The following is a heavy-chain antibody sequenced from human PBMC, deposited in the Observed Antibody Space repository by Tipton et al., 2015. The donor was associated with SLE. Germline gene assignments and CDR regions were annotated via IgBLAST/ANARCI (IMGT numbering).Heavy chain of an antibody. CDR1: GASISSGSYH. Sequence: TLSLTCTVSGASISSGSYHWSWIRQSPGKGLEWIGYIYYSGSTNYNPSLKSRVTMSVDTSKNQFSLRLTSVTAADTAVYYCARLEDPFGIFGVPKGWFDPWGQGTLVTVSS. D-gene: IGHD3-3*01. V-gene: IGHV4-61*01. CDR2: IYYSGST. J-gene: IGHJ5*02. CDR3: ARLEDPFGIFGVPKGWFDP.